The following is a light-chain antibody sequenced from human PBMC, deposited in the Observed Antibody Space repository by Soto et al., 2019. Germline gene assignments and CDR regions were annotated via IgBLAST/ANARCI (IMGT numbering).Light chain of an antibody. CDR3: QESYFTVT. CDR2: AAS. Sequence: DIQMTQSPSSLSASVGDRVTITCRASQSINNYLIWYQQKPGKAPNLLIYAASSLQSGVPSRFSGSGSGTDFTLTISSLQPEDFATYYCQESYFTVTFGGGTKVEIK. J-gene: IGKJ4*01. CDR1: QSINNY. V-gene: IGKV1-39*01.